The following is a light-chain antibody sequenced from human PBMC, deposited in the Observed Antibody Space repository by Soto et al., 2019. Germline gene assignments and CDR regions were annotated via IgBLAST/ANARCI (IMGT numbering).Light chain of an antibody. J-gene: IGKJ3*01. CDR1: QSVAANY. CDR2: GAS. V-gene: IGKV3-20*01. CDR3: HQYGTAPLT. Sequence: EVVLTQSPGTLSLSPGERATLSRRASQSVAANYLAWYQQERGQAPRLLIYGASSRATGIPDRFSGSGSGTDFTLTISRLEPEDFSVYYCHQYGTAPLTFGPGTKVDIK.